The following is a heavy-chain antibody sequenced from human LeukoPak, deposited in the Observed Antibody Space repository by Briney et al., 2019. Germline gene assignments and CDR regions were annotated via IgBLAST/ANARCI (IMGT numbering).Heavy chain of an antibody. Sequence: SVKVSCKASGGTFSSYAISWVRQAPGQGLEWMGRIIPIFGTANYAQKFQGRVTITTDESTSTAYMELSSLRSEDTAVYNCAIHSSSWDYYFDYWGQGTLVTVSS. CDR3: AIHSSSWDYYFDY. CDR2: IIPIFGTA. V-gene: IGHV1-69*05. J-gene: IGHJ4*02. D-gene: IGHD6-13*01. CDR1: GGTFSSYA.